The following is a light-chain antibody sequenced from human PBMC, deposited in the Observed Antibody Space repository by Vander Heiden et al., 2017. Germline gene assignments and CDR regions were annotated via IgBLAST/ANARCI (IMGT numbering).Light chain of an antibody. Sequence: DIQMTQSPSSLSASVGDRVTITCRASQGLSNSLAWYQQKPGKVPKVLIYAASTLQSGVPSRFSGSGSGTDFTLTISSLQPEDVATYYCQMDSSLPYTFGQGTKVEIK. V-gene: IGKV1-27*01. J-gene: IGKJ2*01. CDR2: AAS. CDR1: QGLSNS. CDR3: QMDSSLPYT.